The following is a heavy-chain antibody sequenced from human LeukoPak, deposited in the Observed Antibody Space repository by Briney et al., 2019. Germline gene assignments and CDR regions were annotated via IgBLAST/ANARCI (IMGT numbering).Heavy chain of an antibody. CDR3: ARDSSTWYY. Sequence: GGSLRLSCAASGLTISSYSMNWVRQAPGKGLQWVSYITSTSSPIYYADSVKGRFTISRDNAKNSLYLQMNSLRAEDTAVYYCARDSSTWYYWGQGTLVTVSA. V-gene: IGHV3-48*01. CDR2: ITSTSSPI. CDR1: GLTISSYS. D-gene: IGHD6-13*01. J-gene: IGHJ4*02.